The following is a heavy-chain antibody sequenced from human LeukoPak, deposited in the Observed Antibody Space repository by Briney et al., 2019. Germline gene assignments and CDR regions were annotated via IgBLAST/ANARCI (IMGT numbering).Heavy chain of an antibody. Sequence: SETLSLTCTVSGGSISSYYWSWIRQPAGKGLEWIGRIYTSGSTNYNPSLKSRVTMSVDTSKNQFSLKLSSVTAADTAVYYCARDGEIFVKNYDISMAAYYFDYWGHGTLVTVSS. J-gene: IGHJ4*01. CDR2: IYTSGST. D-gene: IGHD3-9*01. CDR1: GGSISSYY. V-gene: IGHV4-4*07. CDR3: ARDGEIFVKNYDISMAAYYFDY.